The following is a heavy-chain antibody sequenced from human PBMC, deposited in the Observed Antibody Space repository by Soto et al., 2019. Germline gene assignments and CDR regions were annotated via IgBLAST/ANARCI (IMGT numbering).Heavy chain of an antibody. V-gene: IGHV1-69*06. CDR1: GGAFTNYS. D-gene: IGHD1-20*01. J-gene: IGHJ6*02. Sequence: QVQLLQSGGEVKKPGSSVKVSCKVSGGAFTNYSLNWVRHAPGQGLEWLGGIIPLHNTSNYSLKLLGRGSVTADISSNTVYMHLSGLTSDDTATYYCAIWSNWNPLYYRGMDVWGQGTTVTVSS. CDR2: IIPLHNTS. CDR3: AIWSNWNPLYYRGMDV.